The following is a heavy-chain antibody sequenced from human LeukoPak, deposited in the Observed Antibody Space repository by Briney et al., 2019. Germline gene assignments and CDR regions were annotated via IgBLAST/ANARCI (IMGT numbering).Heavy chain of an antibody. CDR2: ISWNSGSI. CDR1: GFTFDEYA. CDR3: AKDRLQDIVVVVADH. V-gene: IGHV3-9*01. D-gene: IGHD2-15*01. J-gene: IGHJ5*02. Sequence: GGSLRLSCEASGFTFDEYAMHWVRQAPGKGLEWVSGISWNSGSIGYADSVKGRFTISRDNAKNSLYLQMNSPRVEDTALHYWAKDRLQDIVVVVADHWGQGTLVTVSS.